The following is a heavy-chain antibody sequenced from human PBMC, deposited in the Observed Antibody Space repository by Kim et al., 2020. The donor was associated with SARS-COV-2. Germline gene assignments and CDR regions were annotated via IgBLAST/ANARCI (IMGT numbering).Heavy chain of an antibody. CDR2: ISSSSSYI. J-gene: IGHJ6*02. CDR1: GFTFSSYS. D-gene: IGHD3-16*01. CDR3: ARAVDYVNYYYYGMDV. Sequence: GGSLRLSCAASGFTFSSYSMNWVRQAPGKGLEWVSSISSSSSYIYYADSVKGRFTISRDNAKNSLYLQMNSLRAEDTAVYYCARAVDYVNYYYYGMDVWGQGTTVTVSS. V-gene: IGHV3-21*01.